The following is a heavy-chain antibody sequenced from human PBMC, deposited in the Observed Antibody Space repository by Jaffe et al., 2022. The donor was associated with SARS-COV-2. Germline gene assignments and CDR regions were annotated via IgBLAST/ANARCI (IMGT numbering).Heavy chain of an antibody. CDR3: ARVPPEVFYGSGSYYNHWFDP. V-gene: IGHV1-3*01. D-gene: IGHD3-10*01. Sequence: QVQLVQSGAEVKKPGASVKVSCKASGYTFTSYAMHWVRQAPGQRLEWMGWINAGNGNTKYSQKFQGRVTITRDTSASTAYMELSSLRSEDTAVYYCARVPPEVFYGSGSYYNHWFDPWGQGTLVTVSS. CDR2: INAGNGNT. J-gene: IGHJ5*02. CDR1: GYTFTSYA.